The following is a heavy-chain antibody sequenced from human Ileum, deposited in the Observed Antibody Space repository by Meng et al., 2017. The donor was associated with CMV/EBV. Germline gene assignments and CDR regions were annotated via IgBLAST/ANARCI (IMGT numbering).Heavy chain of an antibody. V-gene: IGHV4-39*07. CDR3: ARDLTNKWFYY. D-gene: IGHD1-26*01. J-gene: IGHJ4*02. CDR2: MYFSGIA. CDR1: GDPISSGSHS. Sequence: QTQPEESGPGLVKPSDTLSLTCTASGDPISSGSHSWAWFRQPPGKRLEWIGSMYFSGIADYNPSLKSRVTISLHATQKQFSLRLTSVTAADSAVYFCARDLTNKWFYYWGQGTLVTVSS.